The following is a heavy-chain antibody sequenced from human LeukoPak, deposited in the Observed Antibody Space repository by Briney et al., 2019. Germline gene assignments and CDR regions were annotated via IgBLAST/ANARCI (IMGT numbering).Heavy chain of an antibody. CDR2: ICYIGST. Sequence: PSETLSLTCNVSGGSFSSSSYYWCWIRQPPGKGLEWIVSICYIGSTYYNPSLKSRVTISVDTSKNQFSLKLSSVTAADTAVYYCARDRRGLGIAAACAHDAFDIWGQGTMVTVST. CDR1: GGSFSSSSYY. D-gene: IGHD6-13*01. CDR3: ARDRRGLGIAAACAHDAFDI. V-gene: IGHV4-39*07. J-gene: IGHJ3*02.